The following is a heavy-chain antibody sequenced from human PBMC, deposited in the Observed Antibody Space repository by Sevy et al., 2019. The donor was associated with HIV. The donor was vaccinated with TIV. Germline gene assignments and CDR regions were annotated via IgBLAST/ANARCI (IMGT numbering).Heavy chain of an antibody. CDR1: GFTFSSYW. V-gene: IGHV3-74*01. D-gene: IGHD2-2*01. J-gene: IGHJ6*02. Sequence: GGSLRLSCAASGFTFSSYWMHWVRQAPGKGLVWFSRINSDGSSTSYADSVKGRFTISRDNAKNTLYLQMNSLRAEDTAVYYCAREDLGYCSSTSCPYYGMDVWGQGTTVTVSS. CDR2: INSDGSST. CDR3: AREDLGYCSSTSCPYYGMDV.